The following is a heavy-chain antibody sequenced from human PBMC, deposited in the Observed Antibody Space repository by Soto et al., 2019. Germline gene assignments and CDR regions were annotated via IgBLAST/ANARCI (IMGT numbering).Heavy chain of an antibody. CDR3: AREIGDYYDSSGYYLRRFDP. J-gene: IGHJ5*02. Sequence: LSETLSLTCTLPGGSISRYYWSWIRQPPSNVLPWIGYIYYSGSTNYNPSLKSRVTISVDTSKNQFSLKLSSVTAADTAVYYCAREIGDYYDSSGYYLRRFDPWGQGTLVTVSS. CDR1: GGSISRYY. D-gene: IGHD3-22*01. CDR2: IYYSGST. V-gene: IGHV4-59*01.